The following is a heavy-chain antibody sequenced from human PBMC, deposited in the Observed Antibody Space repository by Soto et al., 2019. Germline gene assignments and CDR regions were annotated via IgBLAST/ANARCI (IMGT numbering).Heavy chain of an antibody. D-gene: IGHD6-13*01. CDR3: ARGIAAAGPYYFDY. J-gene: IGHJ4*02. V-gene: IGHV3-7*02. CDR1: GFTFSSYW. Sequence: GSLRLSCAASGFTFSSYWMSWVRQAPGKGLEWVANIKEDGSERYYADSVKGRFTISRDNAKNSLYLQMNSLRAEDTAVYYCARGIAAAGPYYFDYRGQGTLVTVSS. CDR2: IKEDGSER.